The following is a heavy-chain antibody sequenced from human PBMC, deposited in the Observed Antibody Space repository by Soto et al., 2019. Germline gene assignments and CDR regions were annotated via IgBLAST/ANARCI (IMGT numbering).Heavy chain of an antibody. D-gene: IGHD6-13*01. CDR2: ISYDGSNK. Sequence: PGGSLRLSCAASGFTFSSYAMHWVRQAPGKGLEWVAVISYDGSNKYYADSVKGRLTISRDNSKNTLYLQMNSLRAEDTAVYYCARESSSWFYYFDYWGQGTLVTVSS. CDR3: ARESSSWFYYFDY. J-gene: IGHJ4*02. V-gene: IGHV3-30-3*01. CDR1: GFTFSSYA.